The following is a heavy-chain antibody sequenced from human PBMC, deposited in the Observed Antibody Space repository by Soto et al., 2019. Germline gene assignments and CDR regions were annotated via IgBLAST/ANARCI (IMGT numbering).Heavy chain of an antibody. V-gene: IGHV4-30-4*01. J-gene: IGHJ5*02. Sequence: SETLSLTCTVSGGSISSCDYYWSWIRQPPGKGLEWIGYIYYSGSTYYNPSLKSRVTISVDTSKNQFSLKLSSVTAADTAVYYCARGSPANWFDPWGQGTLVTVSS. CDR1: GGSISSCDYY. CDR3: ARGSPANWFDP. D-gene: IGHD2-15*01. CDR2: IYYSGST.